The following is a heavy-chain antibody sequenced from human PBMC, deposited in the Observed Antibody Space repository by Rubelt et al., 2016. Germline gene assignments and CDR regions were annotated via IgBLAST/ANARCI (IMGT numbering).Heavy chain of an antibody. CDR2: IRDEGT. D-gene: IGHD1-26*01. V-gene: IGHV3-33*03. Sequence: QVQLVESGGGVVQPGRSLRLSCAASGFSFRDYAMHWVRQAPGKGLEWVAAIRDEGTYYAESVKGRFTIYRDNAKNTLYLQMNSLRAEDTAVYYCAMFIGSPNVPWGQGTLVTVSS. CDR3: AMFIGSPNVP. J-gene: IGHJ5*02. CDR1: GFSFRDYA.